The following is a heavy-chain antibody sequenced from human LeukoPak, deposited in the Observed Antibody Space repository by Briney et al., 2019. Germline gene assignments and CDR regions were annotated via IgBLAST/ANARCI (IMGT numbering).Heavy chain of an antibody. V-gene: IGHV1-18*01. CDR3: ARDRVVVAAPLNY. CDR2: VSAYNGNT. CDR1: GYVFTSYY. J-gene: IGHJ4*02. D-gene: IGHD2-15*01. Sequence: GASVKVSCKASGYVFTSYYITWVRQAPGQGLEWMGCVSAYNGNTNYAQNFQGRVTMTTDTSTSTAYMELRSLTSDDTAIYYCARDRVVVAAPLNYWGQGTLVTVSS.